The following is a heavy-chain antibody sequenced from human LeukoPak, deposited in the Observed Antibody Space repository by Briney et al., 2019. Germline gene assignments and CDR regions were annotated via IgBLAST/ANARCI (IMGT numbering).Heavy chain of an antibody. CDR1: GESFSGHY. Sequence: SETLSLTCAVYGESFSGHYWTWVRQPPGRGLEWIGEINHSGSTTSNPSLNNRVTISVDTAKNQFSLKLTSVTAADTAVYYCARPRYGSGSLDSWGQGTLVSVSS. CDR2: INHSGST. CDR3: ARPRYGSGSLDS. J-gene: IGHJ4*02. V-gene: IGHV4-34*01. D-gene: IGHD3-10*01.